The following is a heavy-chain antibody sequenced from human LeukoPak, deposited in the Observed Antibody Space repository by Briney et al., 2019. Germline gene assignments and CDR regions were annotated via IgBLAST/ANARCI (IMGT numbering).Heavy chain of an antibody. CDR1: GGSFSGYY. Sequence: SETLSLTCAVYGGSFSGYYWSWIRQPPGKGLEWIGEINHSGSTNYNPSLKSRVTISVDTSKNQFSLKLSSVTAADTAVYYCARTDGTIGGYFDYWGQGTLVTVSS. D-gene: IGHD1-7*01. J-gene: IGHJ4*02. V-gene: IGHV4-34*01. CDR2: INHSGST. CDR3: ARTDGTIGGYFDY.